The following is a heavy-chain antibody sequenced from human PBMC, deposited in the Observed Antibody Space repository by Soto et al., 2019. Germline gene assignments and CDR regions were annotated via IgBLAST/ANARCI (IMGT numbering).Heavy chain of an antibody. Sequence: PGESLKISCKGFGYSFTSYWISWVHQMPGKGLEWMGRIDPSDSYTNYSPSFQGHVTISADKSISTAYLQWSSLKASDTAMYYCATRIAAAGTNYYYYGMDVWGQGTTVTVSS. CDR2: IDPSDSYT. V-gene: IGHV5-10-1*01. D-gene: IGHD6-13*01. CDR1: GYSFTSYW. CDR3: ATRIAAAGTNYYYYGMDV. J-gene: IGHJ6*02.